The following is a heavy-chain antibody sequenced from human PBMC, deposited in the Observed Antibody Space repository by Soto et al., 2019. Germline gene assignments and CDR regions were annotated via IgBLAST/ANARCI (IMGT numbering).Heavy chain of an antibody. J-gene: IGHJ5*02. CDR3: ARDSAGTSSWYENWFDP. CDR2: ISGSGETP. Sequence: GGSLRLSCAASGFTFSNYPMSWVRQAPGKGLEWVSGISGSGETPYYADSVKGRFTISRDNYKNMLYLQMNSLRAEDTAVYYCARDSAGTSSWYENWFDPWGQGTLVTVSS. V-gene: IGHV3-23*01. CDR1: GFTFSNYP. D-gene: IGHD6-13*01.